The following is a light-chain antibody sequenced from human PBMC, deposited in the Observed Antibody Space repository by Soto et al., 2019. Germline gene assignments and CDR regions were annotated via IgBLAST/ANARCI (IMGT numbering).Light chain of an antibody. Sequence: EIVLTQSPGTLSLSPGERATLSCRASQSVSSSYLAWYQQKPGQAPRLLIYGASSRATGIPDRFSGSGSGTDFTLTISRLEPEDLAVYYCQQYGSSLITCGQGTRLEIK. CDR1: QSVSSSY. J-gene: IGKJ5*01. CDR3: QQYGSSLIT. V-gene: IGKV3-20*01. CDR2: GAS.